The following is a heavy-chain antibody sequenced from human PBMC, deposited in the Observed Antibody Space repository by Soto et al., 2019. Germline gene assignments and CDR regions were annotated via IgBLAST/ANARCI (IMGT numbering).Heavy chain of an antibody. CDR2: IYPGDSDT. D-gene: IGHD6-13*01. CDR1: GYSFTTYW. J-gene: IGHJ4*02. CDR3: ARKDIAGNSVDF. Sequence: PGEPLKISCKASGYSFTTYWIGWVRQMPGKGLEWMGIIYPGDSDTRYSPSFRGQVTISADKSISTAYLQWSSLKASDSAMFYCARKDIAGNSVDFWGQGTLVTVSS. V-gene: IGHV5-51*01.